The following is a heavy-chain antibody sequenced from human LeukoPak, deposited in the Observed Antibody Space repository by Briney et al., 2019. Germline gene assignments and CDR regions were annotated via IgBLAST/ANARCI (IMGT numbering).Heavy chain of an antibody. Sequence: GGSLRLSCAVSGITLSNYGMSWVRQAPGKGLEWVAGISDSGGRTNYADSVKGRFAISRDNPKNTLYLQMNSLRAEDTAVYFCAKRGVVIRVFLVGFHKEAYYFDSWGQGALVTVSS. CDR2: ISDSGGRT. CDR3: AKRGVVIRVFLVGFHKEAYYFDS. CDR1: GITLSNYG. J-gene: IGHJ4*02. D-gene: IGHD3-10*01. V-gene: IGHV3-23*01.